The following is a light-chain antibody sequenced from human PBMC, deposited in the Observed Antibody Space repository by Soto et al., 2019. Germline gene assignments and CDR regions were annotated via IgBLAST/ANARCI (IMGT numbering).Light chain of an antibody. Sequence: DIQMTQSPSTLAASVGDRVTITCRASQSISSWLAWYQQRPGIAPKLLIYDASSLESGVPSRFSGSGSGTKFTLTISSLQPDDFATYYCQQYSSYSLTFGGGTKVEIK. V-gene: IGKV1-5*01. CDR2: DAS. CDR1: QSISSW. J-gene: IGKJ4*01. CDR3: QQYSSYSLT.